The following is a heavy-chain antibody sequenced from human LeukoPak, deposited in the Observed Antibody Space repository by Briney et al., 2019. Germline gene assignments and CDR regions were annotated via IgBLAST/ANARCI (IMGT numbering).Heavy chain of an antibody. V-gene: IGHV4-4*02. CDR3: ARTEAFCSDTSCSNWFDP. Sequence: SETLSLTCAVSGGSVSSSNWWNWVRQPPVKGLEWIGAIHRSGSTNYNPSLKSRVTMSVDKSKNQFSLKLSSVTAADTAVYYCARTEAFCSDTSCSNWFDPWGQGTLVTVSS. J-gene: IGHJ5*02. D-gene: IGHD2-2*01. CDR1: GGSVSSSNW. CDR2: IHRSGST.